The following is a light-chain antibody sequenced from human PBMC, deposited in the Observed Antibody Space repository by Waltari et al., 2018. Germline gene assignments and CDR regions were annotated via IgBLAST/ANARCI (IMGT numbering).Light chain of an antibody. J-gene: IGLJ2*01. CDR1: SNDVGGYKS. CDR2: DVS. Sequence: QSALTQPASVSGSPGQSVTIFCAGTSNDVGGYKSVSWYQEHPGQAPRVIIYDVSDRPSGVSDRFSGSKSGNTASLTISGLQAEDEADYYCSSQSSNDVVLFGGGTKLTVL. V-gene: IGLV2-14*01. CDR3: SSQSSNDVVL.